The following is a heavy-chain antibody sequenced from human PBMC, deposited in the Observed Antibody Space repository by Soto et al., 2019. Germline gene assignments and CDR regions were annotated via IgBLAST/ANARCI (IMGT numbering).Heavy chain of an antibody. D-gene: IGHD3-22*01. CDR1: GYTFTSYA. CDR2: INAGNGNT. V-gene: IGHV1-3*01. CDR3: ARVGRFYYDSSGYYPY. Sequence: GASVKVSCKASGYTFTSYAMHWVRQAPGQRLEWMGWINAGNGNTKYSQKFRGRVTITRDTSASTAYMELSSLRSEDTAVYYCARVGRFYYDSSGYYPYWGQGTLVTVSS. J-gene: IGHJ4*02.